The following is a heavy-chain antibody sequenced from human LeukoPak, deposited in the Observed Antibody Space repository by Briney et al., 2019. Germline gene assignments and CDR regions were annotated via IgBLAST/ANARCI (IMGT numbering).Heavy chain of an antibody. Sequence: GGSLRLSCGASGFTFSSYAMGCVRQAPGKGLEWVSSIKSSGGGTYYADSVKGRFTISRDNSKNTLYLQMNSLRAEDTAVYYCAKRQSASIAARYFDYWGQGTLVSVSS. J-gene: IGHJ4*02. CDR3: AKRQSASIAARYFDY. CDR2: IKSSGGGT. D-gene: IGHD6-6*01. V-gene: IGHV3-23*01. CDR1: GFTFSSYA.